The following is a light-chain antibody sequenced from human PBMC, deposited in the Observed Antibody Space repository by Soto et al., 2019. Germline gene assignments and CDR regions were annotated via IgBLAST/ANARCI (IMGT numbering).Light chain of an antibody. CDR1: QRISSY. Sequence: DIQMTQSPSSLSASVGDRVAITCRASQRISSYLNWYQQKPGKAPKLLIYDASTLERGVPSRFSGSGSGTEFTLTISSLQSEDFAVYFCQQYNNWPITFGQGTRLEIK. J-gene: IGKJ5*01. CDR2: DAS. V-gene: IGKV1-39*01. CDR3: QQYNNWPIT.